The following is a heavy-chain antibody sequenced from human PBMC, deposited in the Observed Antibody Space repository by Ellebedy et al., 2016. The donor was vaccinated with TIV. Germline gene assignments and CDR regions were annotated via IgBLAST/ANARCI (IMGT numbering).Heavy chain of an antibody. CDR3: AREDWHSGQYGN. D-gene: IGHD5-12*01. CDR1: GFTFIHYA. J-gene: IGHJ4*02. V-gene: IGHV3-30*04. Sequence: GEFLKISCAASGFTFIHYAMHWVRQAPGKGLEWVAVTSSDGSNKYYADSVKGRFTISRDNSKNTLYLQMNSLRAEDTAVYYCAREDWHSGQYGNWGQGTLVTVSS. CDR2: TSSDGSNK.